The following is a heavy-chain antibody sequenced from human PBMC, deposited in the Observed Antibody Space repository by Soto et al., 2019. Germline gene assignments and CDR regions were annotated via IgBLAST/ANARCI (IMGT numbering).Heavy chain of an antibody. CDR1: GGSISSYY. Sequence: PSETLSLTCTVSGGSISSYYWSWIRQPAGKGLEWIGRIYTSGSTNYNPSLKSRVTMSVDTSKNQFSLKLSSVTAADTAVYYCARAYSSGWYLYNWFDPWGQGTLVTV. V-gene: IGHV4-4*07. J-gene: IGHJ5*02. CDR3: ARAYSSGWYLYNWFDP. D-gene: IGHD6-19*01. CDR2: IYTSGST.